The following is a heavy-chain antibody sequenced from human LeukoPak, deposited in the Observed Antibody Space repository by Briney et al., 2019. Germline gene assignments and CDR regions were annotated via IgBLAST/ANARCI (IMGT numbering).Heavy chain of an antibody. Sequence: GGSLRLSCAASGFTFSNYAMSWVRQAPGKGLEWVSTISGSGSSTYYADSVKGRFTISRDNSNNTLHLQMNSLRAEDTAVYYCAKAALLGHSSSWYDYWGQGTLVTVSS. J-gene: IGHJ4*02. CDR1: GFTFSNYA. D-gene: IGHD6-13*01. CDR2: ISGSGSST. CDR3: AKAALLGHSSSWYDY. V-gene: IGHV3-23*01.